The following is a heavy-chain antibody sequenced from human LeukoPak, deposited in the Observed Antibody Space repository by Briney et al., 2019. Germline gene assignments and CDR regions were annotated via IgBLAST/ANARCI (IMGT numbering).Heavy chain of an antibody. D-gene: IGHD6-13*01. CDR1: GGSISSVGYY. CDR2: IYYSGST. J-gene: IGHJ5*02. CDR3: ARDTGIAATTYNNWFDP. V-gene: IGHV4-31*03. Sequence: SQPLSLTCTVSGGSISSVGYYWSWIRQHPGKGLEWIGYIYYSGSTYYNPSLKSRVTISVDTSKNQFSLKLSSVTAADTAVYYCARDTGIAATTYNNWFDPCGQGTLVTVSS.